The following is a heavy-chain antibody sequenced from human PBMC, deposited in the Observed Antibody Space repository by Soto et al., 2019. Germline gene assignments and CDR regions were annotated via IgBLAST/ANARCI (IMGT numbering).Heavy chain of an antibody. D-gene: IGHD6-19*01. Sequence: EVQLLESGGGLVQPGGSLRLSCAASGFTFSSYAMSWVRQAPGKGLEWVSVISGSGGSTYYADSVKGRFTISRDNSKTTLYLQMNSLRAEETAVDYCARRSSGRYFDDWGQGTLRTVSS. CDR3: ARRSSGRYFDD. CDR2: ISGSGGST. V-gene: IGHV3-23*01. CDR1: GFTFSSYA. J-gene: IGHJ4*02.